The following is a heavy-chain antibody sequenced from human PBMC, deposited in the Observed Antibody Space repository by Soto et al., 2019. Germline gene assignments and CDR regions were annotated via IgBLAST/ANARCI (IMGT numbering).Heavy chain of an antibody. J-gene: IGHJ4*02. V-gene: IGHV1-46*01. Sequence: QVQLVQSGAEVRKPGASVKVSCKAAGYTFTNQYIHWVRQAPGQGLEWMGIINPTGGSTTYTQKFQGRITMTGDTSTSTVYMDLSSVRSEDTAVYYCAREGSYYFDNRLDYWGQGTLVTVSS. CDR3: AREGSYYFDNRLDY. D-gene: IGHD3-22*01. CDR2: INPTGGST. CDR1: GYTFTNQY.